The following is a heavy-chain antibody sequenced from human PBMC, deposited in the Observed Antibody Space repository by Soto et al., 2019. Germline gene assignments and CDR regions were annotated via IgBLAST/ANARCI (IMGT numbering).Heavy chain of an antibody. CDR2: VYHTGRT. D-gene: IGHD3-3*01. Sequence: PSDTLSLTCTVSGGSFKSGSYSWCWIRQPPGRGLEWSGYVYHTGRTSYNPSLKSRVSISMDTSKNQFSLNLHSVTAADTAVYFCARDFAYFDAWGQGTLVTVSS. CDR1: GGSFKSGSYS. CDR3: ARDFAYFDA. J-gene: IGHJ4*02. V-gene: IGHV4-61*01.